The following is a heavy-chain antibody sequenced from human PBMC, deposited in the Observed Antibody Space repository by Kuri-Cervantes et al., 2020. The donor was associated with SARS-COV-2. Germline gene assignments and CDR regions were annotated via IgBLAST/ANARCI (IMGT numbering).Heavy chain of an antibody. V-gene: IGHV3-7*01. D-gene: IGHD6-6*01. CDR3: ARDRAYSSSEYNWFDP. Sequence: GVLKISCAASGFTFSSYWMSWVRQAPGKGLEWVANIKQDGSEKYYVDSVKGRFTISRDNAKNSLYLQMNSLRAEDTAVYYCARDRAYSSSEYNWFDPWGQGTLVTVSS. CDR1: GFTFSSYW. J-gene: IGHJ5*02. CDR2: IKQDGSEK.